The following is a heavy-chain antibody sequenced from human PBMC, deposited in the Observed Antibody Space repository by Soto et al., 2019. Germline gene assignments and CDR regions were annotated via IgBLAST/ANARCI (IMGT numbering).Heavy chain of an antibody. J-gene: IGHJ3*01. CDR1: GGAISFYT. Sequence: SETLSLTCTVSGGAISFYTWNWIRQAPGKGPEWLGYIYGSGSANYNPSLKSRLTISVDTSKNQFSLNLSSVTAADTAIYYCARGQTVRAFEFWGQGTKVTVS. CDR2: IYGSGSA. V-gene: IGHV4-59*01. D-gene: IGHD2-21*02. CDR3: ARGQTVRAFEF.